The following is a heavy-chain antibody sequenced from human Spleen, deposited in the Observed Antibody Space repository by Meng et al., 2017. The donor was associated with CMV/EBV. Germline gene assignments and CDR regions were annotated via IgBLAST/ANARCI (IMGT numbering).Heavy chain of an antibody. V-gene: IGHV1-18*01. CDR2: ISAYNGNT. CDR3: ARESYCSSTSCYRQGNDY. D-gene: IGHD2-2*01. Sequence: ASVKVSCKASGYTFTSYGISWVRQAPGQGLEWMGWISAYNGNTNYAQKLQGRVTMTTDTSTSTAYMELRSLRSDDTAVYYCARESYCSSTSCYRQGNDYWGQGTLVPSPQ. J-gene: IGHJ4*02. CDR1: GYTFTSYG.